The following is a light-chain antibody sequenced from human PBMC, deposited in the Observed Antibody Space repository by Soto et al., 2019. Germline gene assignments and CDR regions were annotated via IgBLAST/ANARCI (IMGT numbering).Light chain of an antibody. J-gene: IGLJ2*01. CDR3: SSYTSRSTVV. Sequence: QSVLTQPASVSGSPGQAITISCTGTSSDVGAYNYVSWYQQHPGKAPKLMIYEVSNRPSGVSNRFSGSKSGNTASLTISGLQTEDEAEYYCSSYTSRSTVVFGGGTQLTVL. CDR1: SSDVGAYNY. CDR2: EVS. V-gene: IGLV2-14*01.